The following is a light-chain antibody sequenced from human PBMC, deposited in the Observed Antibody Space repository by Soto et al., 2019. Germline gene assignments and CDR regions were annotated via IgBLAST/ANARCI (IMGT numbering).Light chain of an antibody. Sequence: EIVLTQFPGTLSLSPGERATLSCRASQSVSSSNLAWYQQKPGQAPRLLIYGASSRATGIPDRFSGSGSGTDFTLTISRLEPEDVAVYYCQQYGRSPYTFGQGTKLEIK. CDR2: GAS. V-gene: IGKV3-20*01. CDR3: QQYGRSPYT. CDR1: QSVSSSN. J-gene: IGKJ2*01.